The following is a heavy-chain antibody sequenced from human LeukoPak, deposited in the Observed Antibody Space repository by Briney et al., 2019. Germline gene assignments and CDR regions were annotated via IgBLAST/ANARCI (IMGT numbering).Heavy chain of an antibody. D-gene: IGHD2-2*01. Sequence: SETLSLTCAVYGGSFSGYYWSWIRQPPGKGLEWIGEINHSGSTNYNSSLKSRVTISVDTSKNQFSLKLSSVTAADTAVYYCARRGPYQLPPYYYYGMDVWGQGTTVTVSS. CDR1: GGSFSGYY. J-gene: IGHJ6*02. CDR2: INHSGST. V-gene: IGHV4-34*01. CDR3: ARRGPYQLPPYYYYGMDV.